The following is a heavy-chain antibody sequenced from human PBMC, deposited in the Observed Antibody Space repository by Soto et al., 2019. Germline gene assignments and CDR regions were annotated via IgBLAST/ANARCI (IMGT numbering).Heavy chain of an antibody. CDR3: ARLPTTMVRGVGY. V-gene: IGHV3-48*01. CDR1: GFTFSSYS. D-gene: IGHD3-10*01. CDR2: ISSSSSTI. J-gene: IGHJ4*02. Sequence: ELQLVESGGGLVQPGGSLRLSCAASGFTFSSYSMNWVRQAPGKGLEWVSYISSSSSTIYYADSVKGRFTISRDNAKNSLYLQMNSLRAEDTAVYYCARLPTTMVRGVGYWGQGTLVTVSS.